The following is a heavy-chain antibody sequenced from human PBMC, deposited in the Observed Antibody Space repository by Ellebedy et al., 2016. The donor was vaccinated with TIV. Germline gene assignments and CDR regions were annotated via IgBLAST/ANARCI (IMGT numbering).Heavy chain of an antibody. V-gene: IGHV1-24*01. Sequence: ASVKVSCXVSGYTLTELPMHWVRQAPGKGLEWMGGFDPADGGTLYAETFQGRLTLTDDTSTDTAYMELSSLRSEDTAVYYCTTDLHNYLYCTGGGCLDSWGQGTLVTVSS. CDR2: FDPADGGT. J-gene: IGHJ5*01. D-gene: IGHD2-8*02. CDR1: GYTLTELP. CDR3: TTDLHNYLYCTGGGCLDS.